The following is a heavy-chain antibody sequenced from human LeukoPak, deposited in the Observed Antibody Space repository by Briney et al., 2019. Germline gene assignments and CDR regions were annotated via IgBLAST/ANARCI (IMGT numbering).Heavy chain of an antibody. V-gene: IGHV3-23*01. CDR2: ICANVGRT. Sequence: PGGSLRLSCVASGFTFSTFAMYWVRQAPGKGLEWVSAICANVGRTNYADSVRGGFTISRDNSRKTLYMQMRSLRTDDTATYYCTKSTDYWYYGMDVWGQGTTVTVSS. CDR3: TKSTDYWYYGMDV. J-gene: IGHJ6*02. CDR1: GFTFSTFA. D-gene: IGHD2-8*02.